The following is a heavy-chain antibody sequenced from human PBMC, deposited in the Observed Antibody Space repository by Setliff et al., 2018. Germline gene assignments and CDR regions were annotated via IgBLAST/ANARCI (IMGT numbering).Heavy chain of an antibody. CDR1: GGSFSDYY. V-gene: IGHV4-34*01. J-gene: IGHJ6*03. CDR2: INHSGST. D-gene: IGHD6-19*01. Sequence: SETLSLTCGASGGSFSDYYWSWIRQTPGKGLEWIGEINHSGSTKCNPSLKSRVTMSVDKSKNQFPLKLTSVTAADTAVYYCARAISGWYSAHYYYMNVWGKGTTVTVSS. CDR3: ARAISGWYSAHYYYMNV.